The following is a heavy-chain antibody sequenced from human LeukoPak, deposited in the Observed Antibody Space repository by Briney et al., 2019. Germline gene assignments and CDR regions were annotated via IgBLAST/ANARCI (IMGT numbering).Heavy chain of an antibody. CDR2: IYHSGST. V-gene: IGHV4-4*02. Sequence: SGTLSLTCAVSGGSISSNNWWSWVRQPPGKGLEWIGEIYHSGSTNYNPSLKSRVTISVDTSKNQFSLKLSSVTAADTAVYYCASVTTVTRGWFDPWGQGTLVTVSS. D-gene: IGHD4-11*01. CDR3: ASVTTVTRGWFDP. CDR1: GGSISSNNW. J-gene: IGHJ5*02.